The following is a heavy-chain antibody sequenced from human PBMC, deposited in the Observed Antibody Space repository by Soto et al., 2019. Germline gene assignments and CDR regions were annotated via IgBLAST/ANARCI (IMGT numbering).Heavy chain of an antibody. Sequence: SETLSLTCAVYGGSFSGYYWSWIRQPPGKGLEWIGEINHSGSTNYNPSLKSRVTISVDTSRSQFSLKLSSVTAADTAVYYCARTYHSNCSGGSCYAMGYYYGMDVWGQGTTVTVSS. J-gene: IGHJ6*02. V-gene: IGHV4-34*01. CDR3: ARTYHSNCSGGSCYAMGYYYGMDV. D-gene: IGHD2-15*01. CDR2: INHSGST. CDR1: GGSFSGYY.